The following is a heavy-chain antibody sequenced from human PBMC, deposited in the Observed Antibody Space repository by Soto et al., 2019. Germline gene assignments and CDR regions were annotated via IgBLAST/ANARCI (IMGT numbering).Heavy chain of an antibody. J-gene: IGHJ4*02. CDR1: GFTFSSYA. Sequence: EVQLLESGGGLVQPGGSLRLSCRASGFTFSSYAMSWVRQAPGKGLEWVSGVSGGGYNTYYADSVEGRFTISRDNSKNTLYLQMNTLRAEDTAVYYCAKDPHSWGQGTPVTVSS. V-gene: IGHV3-23*01. CDR3: AKDPHS. CDR2: VSGGGYNT.